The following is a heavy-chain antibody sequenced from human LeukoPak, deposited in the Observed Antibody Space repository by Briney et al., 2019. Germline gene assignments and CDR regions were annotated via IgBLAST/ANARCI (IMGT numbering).Heavy chain of an antibody. CDR3: AKDKSGWRGYSNFDY. J-gene: IGHJ4*02. V-gene: IGHV3-48*01. CDR2: ISSSTSTI. CDR1: GFTFSSYN. D-gene: IGHD3-3*01. Sequence: PGGSLRLSCAASGFTFSSYNMNWVRQAPGKGLEWVSYISSSTSTIFYADSVKGRFTISRDNAKNSLFLQMNSLRVEDTAVYYCAKDKSGWRGYSNFDYWGQGTLVTVSS.